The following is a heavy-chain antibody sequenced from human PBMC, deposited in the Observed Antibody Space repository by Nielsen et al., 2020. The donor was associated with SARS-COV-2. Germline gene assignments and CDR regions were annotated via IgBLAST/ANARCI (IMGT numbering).Heavy chain of an antibody. J-gene: IGHJ3*02. V-gene: IGHV3-21*01. D-gene: IGHD2-2*01. CDR3: ARTSFTPDAFDI. CDR2: ISSSSSYI. CDR1: GFTFSSYS. Sequence: GGSLRFSCAASGFTFSSYSMNWVRQAPGKGLEWVSSISSSSSYIYYADSVKGRFTISRDNAKNSLYLQMNSLRAEDTAVYYCARTSFTPDAFDIWGQGTMVTVSS.